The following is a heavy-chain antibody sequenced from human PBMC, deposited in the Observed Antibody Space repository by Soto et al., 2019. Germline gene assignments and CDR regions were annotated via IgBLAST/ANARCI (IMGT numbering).Heavy chain of an antibody. J-gene: IGHJ2*01. V-gene: IGHV5-51*01. Sequence: GETLKISCKASGYNVISYWIGWARQMPGRDVELVAMIFTGDSDTTYSPSFQGRVSVSVEKSSTSAYLHWSGLTASDSGIYYCARKITGNEILTGRLYRYFHXWGRGTRFTVSX. CDR2: IFTGDSDT. CDR3: ARKITGNEILTGRLYRYFHX. D-gene: IGHD3-9*01. CDR1: GYNVISYW.